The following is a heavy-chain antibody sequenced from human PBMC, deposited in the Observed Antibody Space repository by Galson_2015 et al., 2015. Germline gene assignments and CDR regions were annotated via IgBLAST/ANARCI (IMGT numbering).Heavy chain of an antibody. J-gene: IGHJ5*02. CDR1: GGSISSSNW. CDR2: IYHSGST. V-gene: IGHV4-4*02. CDR3: ARIKLDGSGDYGTWFDP. Sequence: ETLSLTCAVSGGSISSSNWWRWVRQPPGKGLEWIGKIYHSGSTNYKPSLKSRVTISVDKSKNQFSLKLSSVTAADTAVYYCARIKLDGSGDYGTWFDPWGQGTLVIVSS. D-gene: IGHD4-17*01.